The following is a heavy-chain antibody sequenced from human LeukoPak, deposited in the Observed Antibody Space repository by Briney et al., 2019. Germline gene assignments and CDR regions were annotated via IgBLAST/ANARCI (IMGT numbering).Heavy chain of an antibody. V-gene: IGHV4-34*01. Sequence: SETLSLTCAVYGGSFSGYYWSWIRQPPGKGLEWIGEINHSGSTNYNPSLKSRVTISVDTSKNQFSLKLSSVTAADTAVYYCARVRSEAAAGHLYRFDPWGQGTLVTVSS. J-gene: IGHJ5*02. CDR1: GGSFSGYY. CDR2: INHSGST. D-gene: IGHD6-13*01. CDR3: ARVRSEAAAGHLYRFDP.